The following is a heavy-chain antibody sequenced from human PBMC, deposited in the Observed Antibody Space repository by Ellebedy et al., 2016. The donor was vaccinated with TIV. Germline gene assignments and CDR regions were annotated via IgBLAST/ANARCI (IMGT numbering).Heavy chain of an antibody. CDR1: GFTFSSYW. CDR3: ARDIGMAYGRDYYYYYGMDV. D-gene: IGHD3-16*02. Sequence: GESLKISXAASGFTFSSYWMSWVRQAPGKGLEWVANIKEDGSAKYYVDSVKGRFTISRDNAKNSLYLQMNSLRAEDTAVYYCARDIGMAYGRDYYYYYGMDVWGQGTTVTVSS. J-gene: IGHJ6*02. CDR2: IKEDGSAK. V-gene: IGHV3-7*01.